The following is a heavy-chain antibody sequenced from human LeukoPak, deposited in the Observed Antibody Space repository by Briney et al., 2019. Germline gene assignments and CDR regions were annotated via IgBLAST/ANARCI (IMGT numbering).Heavy chain of an antibody. CDR1: GFTFSSYA. V-gene: IGHV3-21*01. CDR2: ISSSSSYI. D-gene: IGHD1-26*01. Sequence: GGSLRLSCAASGFTFSSYAMSWVRQAPGKGLEWVSSISSSSSYIYYADSVKGRFTISRDNAKNSLYLQMNSLRAEDTAVYYCARGALGATWVDYWGQGTLVTVSS. CDR3: ARGALGATWVDY. J-gene: IGHJ4*02.